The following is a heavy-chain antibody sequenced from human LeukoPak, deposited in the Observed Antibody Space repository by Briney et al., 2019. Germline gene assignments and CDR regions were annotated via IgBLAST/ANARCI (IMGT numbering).Heavy chain of an antibody. V-gene: IGHV1-24*01. CDR2: FDPEDGET. CDR3: ARDLIDDTGFDY. Sequence: ASVKVSCKVSGYTLTELSMHWVRQAPGKGLEWMGGFDPEDGETIYAQKFQGRVTMTEDTSTDTAYMGLSSLRSEDTAVYYCARDLIDDTGFDYWGQGTLVTVSS. CDR1: GYTLTELS. D-gene: IGHD3-16*02. J-gene: IGHJ4*02.